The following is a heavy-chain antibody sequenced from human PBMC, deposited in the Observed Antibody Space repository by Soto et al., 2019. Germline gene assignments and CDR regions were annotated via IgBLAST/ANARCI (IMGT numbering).Heavy chain of an antibody. CDR3: TSDTARVYYGMDV. J-gene: IGHJ6*02. V-gene: IGHV3-73*02. D-gene: IGHD5-18*01. Sequence: EVQLMESGGGLVQPGGSLKLSCAASGFTFSGSAMHWVRQASGKGLEWVGRIRSKANSYATAYAASVKGRFTISRDDSKNTAYLQMNSLKTEDTAVYYCTSDTARVYYGMDVWGQGTTVTVSS. CDR2: IRSKANSYAT. CDR1: GFTFSGSA.